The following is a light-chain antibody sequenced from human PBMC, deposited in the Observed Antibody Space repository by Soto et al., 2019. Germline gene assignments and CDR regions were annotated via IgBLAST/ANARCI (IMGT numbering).Light chain of an antibody. V-gene: IGKV4-1*01. J-gene: IGKJ3*01. CDR1: QTVLYSSDNNNY. CDR3: QQYYSIPFT. CDR2: WAS. Sequence: DIVMTQSPDSLAVSLGERATINCKSSQTVLYSSDNNNYLAWYQQKPGQPPKLLIYWASTRESGVPDRFSGRGCGTDFTLTISRLQAEDVPVYYCQQYYSIPFTFGPGTKVDIK.